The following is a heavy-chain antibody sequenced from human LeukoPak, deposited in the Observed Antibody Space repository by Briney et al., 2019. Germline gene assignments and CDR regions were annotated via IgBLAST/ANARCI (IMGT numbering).Heavy chain of an antibody. D-gene: IGHD6-19*01. CDR3: ARDAVAGTEWFDP. CDR1: GYTFTSYY. J-gene: IGHJ5*02. V-gene: IGHV1-46*01. CDR2: INPSGGST. Sequence: ASVKVSCKASGYTFTSYYMHWVRQAPVKALEWMGIINPSGGSTSYAQKFQGRVTMTRDTSTSSVYMELSSMRAEDTAVYYCARDAVAGTEWFDPWGQGTLVTVSS.